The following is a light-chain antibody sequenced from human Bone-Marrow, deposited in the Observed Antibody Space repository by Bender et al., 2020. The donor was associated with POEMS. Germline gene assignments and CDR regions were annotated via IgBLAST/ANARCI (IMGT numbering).Light chain of an antibody. CDR3: VAWDDTLNGWV. CDR1: ALPKQH. V-gene: IGLV3-25*02. CDR2: KDT. J-gene: IGLJ2*01. Sequence: SHELTQPPSVSVSPGQTARLTCSGDALPKQHAYWYQQKPGQAPVMVIYKDTERPSGIPDRFSGSMSGTSASLAISGLHSEDEADYYCVAWDDTLNGWVFGGGTKLTVL.